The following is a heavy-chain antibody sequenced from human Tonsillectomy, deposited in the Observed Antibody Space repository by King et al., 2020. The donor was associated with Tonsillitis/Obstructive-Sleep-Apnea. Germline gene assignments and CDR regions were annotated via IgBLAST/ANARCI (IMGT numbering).Heavy chain of an antibody. CDR3: ARQAYCSSTSCPMTH. J-gene: IGHJ4*02. V-gene: IGHV5-51*01. CDR1: GYSFTSYW. Sequence: VQLVESGAEVKKPGESLKISCKGSGYSFTSYWIGWVRQMPGKGLEWMGIIYPGDSDTRYSPSFQGQVTISTDKSICTPYLQWSSLKASDTAMYYCARQAYCSSTSCPMTHGGQGTLVTVSS. D-gene: IGHD2-2*01. CDR2: IYPGDSDT.